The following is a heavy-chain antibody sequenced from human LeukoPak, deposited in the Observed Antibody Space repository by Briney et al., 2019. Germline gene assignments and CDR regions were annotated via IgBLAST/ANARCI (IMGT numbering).Heavy chain of an antibody. D-gene: IGHD2/OR15-2a*01. J-gene: IGHJ6*02. CDR1: GFTFSSYW. V-gene: IGHV3-7*05. CDR3: ASTTISPVGGMDV. Sequence: PGGSLRLSCAASGFTFSSYWMSWVRQAPGKGLEWVANIKQDGSEKYYVDSVKGRFTISRDSAKNSLYLQVNSLRAGDTAVYYCASTTISPVGGMDVWGQGTTVTVSS. CDR2: IKQDGSEK.